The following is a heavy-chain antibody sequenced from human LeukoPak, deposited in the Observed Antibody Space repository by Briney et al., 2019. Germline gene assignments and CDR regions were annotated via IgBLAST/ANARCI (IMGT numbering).Heavy chain of an antibody. CDR3: AKTTVTSEEYFYYYMDV. Sequence: ASVKVSCRTSGYTFTSYGLSWVRQAPGQGLEWMGCIITYNGNTYYSQTLQGRVTMTTDTSTSTAYMELRSLRSDDTAVYYCAKTTVTSEEYFYYYMDVWGKGTTVTVSS. J-gene: IGHJ6*03. CDR2: IITYNGNT. CDR1: GYTFTSYG. V-gene: IGHV1-18*01. D-gene: IGHD4-17*01.